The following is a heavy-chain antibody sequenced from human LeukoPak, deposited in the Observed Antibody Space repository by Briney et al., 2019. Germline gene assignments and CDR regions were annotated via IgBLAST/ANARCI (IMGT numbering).Heavy chain of an antibody. Sequence: GGSLRLSCAASGFTFSSYWMHWVRHAPGKGLVWVSRINSDGSSTSYADSVKGRFTISRDNAKNTLYLQMNSLRAEDTAVYYCARDYYDSSGYRYYYYMDVWGKGTTVTVSS. V-gene: IGHV3-74*01. D-gene: IGHD3-22*01. CDR3: ARDYYDSSGYRYYYYMDV. CDR1: GFTFSSYW. CDR2: INSDGSST. J-gene: IGHJ6*03.